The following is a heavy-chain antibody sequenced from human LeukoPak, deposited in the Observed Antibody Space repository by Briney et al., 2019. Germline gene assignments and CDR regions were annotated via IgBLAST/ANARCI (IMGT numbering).Heavy chain of an antibody. D-gene: IGHD3/OR15-3a*01. CDR2: ISGSGGTT. CDR1: GFTFNNYA. Sequence: GGSLRLSCAASGFTFNNYAMNWVRQAPGKGLEWVSVISGSGGTTYYADSVKGRFTISRDSSKNTLYLQMNSLRAEDTAVYYCASGDDLRTLPFDYWGQGTLVTVSS. J-gene: IGHJ4*02. CDR3: ASGDDLRTLPFDY. V-gene: IGHV3-23*01.